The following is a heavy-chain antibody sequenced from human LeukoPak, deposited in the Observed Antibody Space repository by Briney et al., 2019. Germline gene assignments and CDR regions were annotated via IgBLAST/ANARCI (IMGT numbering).Heavy chain of an antibody. D-gene: IGHD3-22*01. Sequence: EASVEVSCKASGYTFTGYYMHWVRQAPGQGLEWMGRINPNSGGTNYAQKFQGRVTMTRDTSISTAYMELSRLRSDDTAVYFCARVSGGYYYDSSGYFTYYSDYWGQGTLVTVSS. J-gene: IGHJ4*02. CDR1: GYTFTGYY. CDR2: INPNSGGT. CDR3: ARVSGGYYYDSSGYFTYYSDY. V-gene: IGHV1-2*06.